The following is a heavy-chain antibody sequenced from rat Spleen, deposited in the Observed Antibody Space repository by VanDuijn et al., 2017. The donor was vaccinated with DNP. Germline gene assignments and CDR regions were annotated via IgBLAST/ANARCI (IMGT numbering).Heavy chain of an antibody. CDR1: GFTFSDYY. J-gene: IGHJ4*01. D-gene: IGHD1-11*01. CDR2: ISYDGGNT. CDR3: TTFEGTNA. V-gene: IGHV5-20*01. Sequence: EVRLVESGGDLVQPGRSLKLSCAASGFTFSDYYMAWVRQAPTKGLEWVAYISYDGGNTYYGDSVRGRFTISRDNTKSTLYLQMNSLGSEDTATYYCTTFEGTNAWGQGTSVTVSS.